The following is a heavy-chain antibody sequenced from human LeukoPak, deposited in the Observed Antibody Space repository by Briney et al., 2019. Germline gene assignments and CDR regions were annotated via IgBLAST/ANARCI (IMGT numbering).Heavy chain of an antibody. CDR3: ASSGVYTRDGYSSDY. Sequence: PGGSLRLSCAVSGFTFSNSLMHWVRQGPGKRLVWVSRINEDGSITSYADSVKGRFTISRDNAKNSLYLQMNSLRAEDTAVYYCASSGVYTRDGYSSDYWGQGTLVTVSS. D-gene: IGHD5-24*01. J-gene: IGHJ4*02. CDR1: GFTFSNSL. CDR2: INEDGSIT. V-gene: IGHV3-74*01.